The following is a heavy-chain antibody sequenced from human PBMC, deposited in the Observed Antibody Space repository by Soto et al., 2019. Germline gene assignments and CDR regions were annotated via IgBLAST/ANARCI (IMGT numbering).Heavy chain of an antibody. V-gene: IGHV1-69*02. CDR1: GGPFSSYT. CDR3: ASGYCTNGVCYDYNWFDP. D-gene: IGHD2-8*01. CDR2: IIPILGIA. J-gene: IGHJ5*02. Sequence: ASVKVSCKASGGPFSSYTISWVRQAPGQGLEWMGRIIPILGIANYAQKFQGRVTITADKSTSTAYMELSSLRSEDTAVYYCASGYCTNGVCYDYNWFDPWGQGTLVTVSS.